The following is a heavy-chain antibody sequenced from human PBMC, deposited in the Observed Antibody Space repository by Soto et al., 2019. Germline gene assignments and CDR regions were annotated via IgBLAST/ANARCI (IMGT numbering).Heavy chain of an antibody. V-gene: IGHV1-3*01. CDR2: INAGNGNT. CDR3: ARAAAPDIVVVVAATLAE. J-gene: IGHJ4*02. D-gene: IGHD2-15*01. CDR1: GYTFTSYA. Sequence: ASVKVSCKASGYTFTSYAMHWVRQAPGQRLEWMGWINAGNGNTKYSQKFQGRVTITRDTSASTAYMELSSLRSEDTAVYYCARAAAPDIVVVVAATLAEWGQGTLVTVSS.